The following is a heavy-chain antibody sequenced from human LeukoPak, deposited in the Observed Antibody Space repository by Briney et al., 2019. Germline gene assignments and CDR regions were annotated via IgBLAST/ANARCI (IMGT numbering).Heavy chain of an antibody. CDR3: ARDALHPRWYFDL. J-gene: IGHJ2*01. CDR2: IDTGSSVI. CDR1: GFIFTSYS. V-gene: IGHV3-48*02. Sequence: GGSLRLSCAASGFIFTSYSMNWVRQAPGKGLEWVSYIDTGSSVIYYADSVKGRFIISRDNAKNSLYLQMNSLRDEDTAVYYCARDALHPRWYFDLWGRGTLLTVSS.